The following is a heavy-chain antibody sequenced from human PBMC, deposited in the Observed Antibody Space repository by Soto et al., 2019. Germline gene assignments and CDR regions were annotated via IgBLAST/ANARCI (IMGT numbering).Heavy chain of an antibody. J-gene: IGHJ6*02. D-gene: IGHD2-2*01. CDR1: GFTFSSYG. CDR2: ISYDGSNK. Sequence: PGGSLRLSCAASGFTFSSYGMHWVRQAPGKGLEWVAVISYDGSNKYYAVSVKGRFTISRDNSKNTLYLQMNSLRAEDTAVYYCAVGGGLVPAAIHYYYYGMDVWDQGTTVTVSS. V-gene: IGHV3-30*03. CDR3: AVGGGLVPAAIHYYYYGMDV.